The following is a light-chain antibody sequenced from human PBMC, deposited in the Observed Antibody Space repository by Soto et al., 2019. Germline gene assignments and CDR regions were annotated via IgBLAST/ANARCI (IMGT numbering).Light chain of an antibody. CDR3: VLYMGSGISV. Sequence: QAVVTQEPSFSVSPGGTVTLTCGLSSGSVSTSYYPSWYQQTPGQAPRTLIYSTNTRSSGVPDRFSGSILGNKAALTNTGAQADDESDYYCVLYMGSGISVFGGGTTHPVL. J-gene: IGLJ3*02. V-gene: IGLV8-61*01. CDR1: SGSVSTSYY. CDR2: STN.